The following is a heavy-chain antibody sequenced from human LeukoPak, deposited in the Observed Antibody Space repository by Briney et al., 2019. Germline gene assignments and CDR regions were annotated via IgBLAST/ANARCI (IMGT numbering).Heavy chain of an antibody. CDR3: AKGSGSSCYSPCDY. Sequence: GGSLRLSCAASGFTFSSYAMSWARQAPGKGLEWVSAISGSGGSTYYADTVKGRFTISRDNSKNTLYLQMNSLRAEDTAVYYCAKGSGSSCYSPCDYWGQGILVTVSS. V-gene: IGHV3-23*01. D-gene: IGHD2-15*01. J-gene: IGHJ4*02. CDR2: ISGSGGST. CDR1: GFTFSSYA.